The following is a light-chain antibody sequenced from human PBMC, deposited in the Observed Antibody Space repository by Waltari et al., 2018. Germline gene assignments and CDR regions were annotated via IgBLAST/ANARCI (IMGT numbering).Light chain of an antibody. J-gene: IGKJ4*01. CDR1: QGIRSW. Sequence: DIQMTQSPTSVSASVGDSVTITCRASQGIRSWLAWYQQKPGRAPKLLIYAASSLQGGVPSRFSGSGSGTEFTLTISSLQPEDVATYYCQEANSFPLTFGGGTRVEI. CDR3: QEANSFPLT. V-gene: IGKV1-12*01. CDR2: AAS.